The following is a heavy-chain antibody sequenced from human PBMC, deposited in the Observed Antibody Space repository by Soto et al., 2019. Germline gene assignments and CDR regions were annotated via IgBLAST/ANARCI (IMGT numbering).Heavy chain of an antibody. CDR1: GFSFSSFA. J-gene: IGHJ6*02. V-gene: IGHV3-23*01. CDR2: ISGSADST. D-gene: IGHD2-8*01. CDR3: AKTRGAMIYAISVYGMVV. Sequence: EVQLLESGGGFIHPGGSLRLSCAASGFSFSSFAMNWVRQAPGKGLEWVSIISGSADSTYYADSVKGRFTISRDNSKSTLYLQINSLRSEDTAVYYCAKTRGAMIYAISVYGMVVWGQGTTVTVS.